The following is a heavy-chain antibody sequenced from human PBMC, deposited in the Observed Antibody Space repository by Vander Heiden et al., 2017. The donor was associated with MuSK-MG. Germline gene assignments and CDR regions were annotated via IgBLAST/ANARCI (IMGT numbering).Heavy chain of an antibody. CDR3: AMLLNDDGGSGQGMDV. CDR1: GGTFSSYA. CDR2: IIPIFGTA. V-gene: IGHV1-69*01. J-gene: IGHJ6*02. D-gene: IGHD3-3*01. Sequence: QVQLVQSGAEVKKPGSSVKVSCKASGGTFSSYAISWVRQAPGQGLEWMGGIIPIFGTAKYAQKCQGRVTITADESTSTADMERSSMRSEETAVYYCAMLLNDDGGSGQGMDVWSQGTTVTVYS.